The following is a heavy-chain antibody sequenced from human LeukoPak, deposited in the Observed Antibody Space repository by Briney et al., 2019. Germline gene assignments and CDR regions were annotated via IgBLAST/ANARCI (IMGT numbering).Heavy chain of an antibody. CDR1: GFTFSSYA. CDR2: ISGSGGST. Sequence: PGGSLRLSCAASGFTFSSYAMSWVRQAPGKGLEWVSAISGSGGSTYYADSVKGRFTISRDNSKNTLYLQMNSLRAEDTAVYYCAKFRRDTMIVVVISDYYYYYYMDVWGKGTTVTVSS. D-gene: IGHD3-22*01. V-gene: IGHV3-23*01. CDR3: AKFRRDTMIVVVISDYYYYYYMDV. J-gene: IGHJ6*03.